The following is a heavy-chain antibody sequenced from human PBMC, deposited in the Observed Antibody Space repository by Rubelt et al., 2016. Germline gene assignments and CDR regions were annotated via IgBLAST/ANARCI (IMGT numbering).Heavy chain of an antibody. D-gene: IGHD6-13*01. V-gene: IGHV3-23*01. J-gene: IGHJ6*03. CDR2: ISGSGGST. CDR3: ARVDGSSWGYSHYYYMDV. Sequence: EWVSAISGSGGSTYYADSVKGRFTISRDNSKNTLYLQMNSLRAEDTAVYYCARVDGSSWGYSHYYYMDVWGKGTTVTVSS.